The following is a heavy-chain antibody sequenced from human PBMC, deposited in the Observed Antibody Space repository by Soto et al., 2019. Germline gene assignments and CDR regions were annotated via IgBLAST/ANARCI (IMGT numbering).Heavy chain of an antibody. Sequence: ASVKVSCKASGYTFINFDISWVRQATGQGLEWMGWMNPGSGKTGYANKFQGRVTMTRDASTGTAHLELSSLTSEDTAIYYCARMASAGTLNWFDPWGQGTLVTVSS. D-gene: IGHD6-13*01. CDR2: MNPGSGKT. J-gene: IGHJ5*02. CDR3: ARMASAGTLNWFDP. CDR1: GYTFINFD. V-gene: IGHV1-8*02.